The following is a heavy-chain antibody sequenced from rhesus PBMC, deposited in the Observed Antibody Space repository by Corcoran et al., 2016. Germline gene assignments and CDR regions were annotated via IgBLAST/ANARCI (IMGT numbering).Heavy chain of an antibody. D-gene: IGHD5-42*01. CDR1: GGSISSKY. V-gene: IGHV4-169*01. J-gene: IGHJ4*01. CDR3: ARRGTVGTLDY. CDR2: IDGSGTAT. Sequence: QLQLQESGPGLVKPSETLSVPCAVSGGSISSKYWRWIRQPPGKGLEWIGRIDGSGTATNDNPSLKSRVTLSVDTSKNQLSLKLSYVTAADTSVYYCARRGTVGTLDYWGQGVLVTVSS.